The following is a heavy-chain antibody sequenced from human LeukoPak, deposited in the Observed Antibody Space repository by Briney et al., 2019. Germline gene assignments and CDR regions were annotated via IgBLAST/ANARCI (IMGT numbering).Heavy chain of an antibody. D-gene: IGHD1-26*01. CDR3: VRRRSYYCFLFYFDY. Sequence: GESLKISCQGSGYSFTSYWIGWVRQLPGKGLEWMGIIFPGDSATRTSPSFEGQVTSSADKSIITAYLQSSSLKAADTAMYYCVRRRSYYCFLFYFDYWGQGTVVSVSS. V-gene: IGHV5-51*01. CDR2: IFPGDSAT. J-gene: IGHJ4*02. CDR1: GYSFTSYW.